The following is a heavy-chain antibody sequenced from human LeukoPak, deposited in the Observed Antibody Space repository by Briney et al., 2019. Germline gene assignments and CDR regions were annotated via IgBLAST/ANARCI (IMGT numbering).Heavy chain of an antibody. CDR1: GGTFSSYA. CDR2: FIPILGIA. Sequence: AASVKVSCKASGGTFSSYAISWVRQAPGQGLEWMGRFIPILGIANYAQKFQGRVTITADKSTSTAYMELSSLRSEDTAVYYCARDPLTIFGVAYFDYWGQGTLVTVSS. CDR3: ARDPLTIFGVAYFDY. D-gene: IGHD3-3*01. J-gene: IGHJ4*02. V-gene: IGHV1-69*04.